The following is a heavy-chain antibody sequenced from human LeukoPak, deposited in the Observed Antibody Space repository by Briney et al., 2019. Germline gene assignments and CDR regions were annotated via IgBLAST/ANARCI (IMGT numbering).Heavy chain of an antibody. CDR3: AKVGPGYTFNYFYMDV. J-gene: IGHJ6*03. D-gene: IGHD5-18*01. Sequence: PGGSLRLSCVASGFTFSDSAMYWVRQSPDKGLEWLAAISYDGSNPYYADFVKGRLIISRDNSKNTLFLQLNSLRVEDTALYYCAKVGPGYTFNYFYMDVWGKGTTVIVSS. CDR1: GFTFSDSA. CDR2: ISYDGSNP. V-gene: IGHV3-30*18.